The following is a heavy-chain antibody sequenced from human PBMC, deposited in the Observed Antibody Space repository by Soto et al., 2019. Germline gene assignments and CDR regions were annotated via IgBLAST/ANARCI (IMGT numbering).Heavy chain of an antibody. V-gene: IGHV1-3*01. CDR1: GYTFISYV. CDR2: IHAGNGNT. J-gene: IGHJ5*02. Sequence: ASVKVSCKASGYTFISYVMHWVRQAPGQRLEWMGWIHAGNGNTKYSQKFQGRVTITRDTSATTTYMELSSLRSEDTAVYYCARFSYSSSSNWFDPWGQGTLVTVSS. D-gene: IGHD6-6*01. CDR3: ARFSYSSSSNWFDP.